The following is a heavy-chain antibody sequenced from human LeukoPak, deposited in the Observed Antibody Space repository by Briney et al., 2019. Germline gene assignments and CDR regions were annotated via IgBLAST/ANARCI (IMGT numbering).Heavy chain of an antibody. CDR2: IYYSGST. V-gene: IGHV4-59*01. Sequence: PSETLSLTCTVPGGSISSYYWSWIRQPPGKGLEWIGYIYYSGSTNYNPSLKSRVTISVDTSKNQFSLKLSSVTAADTAVYYCARAGDSIFDPWGQGTLVTVSS. CDR3: ARAGDSIFDP. D-gene: IGHD3-22*01. CDR1: GGSISSYY. J-gene: IGHJ5*02.